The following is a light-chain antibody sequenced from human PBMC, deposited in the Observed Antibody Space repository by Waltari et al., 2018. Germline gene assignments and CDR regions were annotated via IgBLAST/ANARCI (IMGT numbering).Light chain of an antibody. J-gene: IGLJ7*01. CDR2: ENS. Sequence: QSVLTQPPSVSAAPGQRVTISCSGGSPNIGHTYVSWYRQFPGTAPKLLIYENSERPSGIPGRFSGSKSGTSATLDITGLQAGDEADYYCGTWDSSLSGAVFGGGTHLTVL. V-gene: IGLV1-51*02. CDR1: SPNIGHTY. CDR3: GTWDSSLSGAV.